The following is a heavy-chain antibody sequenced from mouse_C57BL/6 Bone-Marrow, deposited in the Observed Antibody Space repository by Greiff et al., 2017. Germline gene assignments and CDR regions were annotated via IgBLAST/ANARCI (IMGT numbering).Heavy chain of an antibody. V-gene: IGHV14-3*01. CDR1: GFNIKNTY. D-gene: IGHD2-2*01. CDR2: IDPANGNT. Sequence: EVQGVESVAELVRPGASVKLSCTASGFNIKNTYMHWVKQRPEQGLEWIGRIDPANGNTKYAPKFQGKATITADTSSNTAYLQLSSLTSEDTAIYYCARGYGYDGPPFDYWGQGTTLTVSS. CDR3: ARGYGYDGPPFDY. J-gene: IGHJ2*01.